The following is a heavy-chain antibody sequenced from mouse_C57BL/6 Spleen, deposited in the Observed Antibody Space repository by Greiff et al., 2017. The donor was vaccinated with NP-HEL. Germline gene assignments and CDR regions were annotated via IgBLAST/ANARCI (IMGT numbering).Heavy chain of an antibody. CDR1: GFTFTDYY. D-gene: IGHD1-1*01. Sequence: EVMLVESGGGLVQPGGSLSLSCAASGFTFTDYYMSWVRQPPGKALEWLGFIRNKANGYTTEYSASVKGRFTISRDNSQSILYLQMNALRAEDSATYYCARYGYYGSSDYWGQGTTLTVSS. CDR3: ARYGYYGSSDY. V-gene: IGHV7-3*01. CDR2: IRNKANGYTT. J-gene: IGHJ2*01.